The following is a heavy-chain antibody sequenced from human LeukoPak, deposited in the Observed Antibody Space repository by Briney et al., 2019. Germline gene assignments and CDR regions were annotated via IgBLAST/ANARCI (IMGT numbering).Heavy chain of an antibody. J-gene: IGHJ4*02. CDR1: GFSVNTYC. CDR3: EKEIRFWSGIWNFDY. V-gene: IGHV3-33*06. Sequence: GTSLRLVCVASGFSVNTYCMHWVRQAPSKWLDWVSVIWYDGTNANYANAVKGRFTITRDNSKNMLYLQMNSLRAEDTAVYYCEKEIRFWSGIWNFDYWGQGTLVTVSS. CDR2: IWYDGTNA. D-gene: IGHD3-3*01.